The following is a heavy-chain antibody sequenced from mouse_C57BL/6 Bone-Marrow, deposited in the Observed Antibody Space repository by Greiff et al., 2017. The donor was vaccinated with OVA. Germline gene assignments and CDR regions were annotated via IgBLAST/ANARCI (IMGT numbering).Heavy chain of an antibody. V-gene: IGHV14-4*01. J-gene: IGHJ3*01. D-gene: IGHD2-3*01. CDR2: IDPENGDT. CDR3: TTGWLGAY. Sequence: VQLQQSGAELVRPGASVKLSCTASGFNFKDDYMHWVKQRPEQGLEWIGWIDPENGDTEYASKFQGKATITADTSSNTAYLQLSSLTSEDTAVYYCTTGWLGAYWGQGTLVTVSA. CDR1: GFNFKDDY.